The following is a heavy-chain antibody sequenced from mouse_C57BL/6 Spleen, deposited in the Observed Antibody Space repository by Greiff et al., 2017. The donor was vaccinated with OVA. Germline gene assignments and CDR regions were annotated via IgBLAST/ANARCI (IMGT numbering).Heavy chain of an antibody. CDR1: GFTFSSYA. CDR3: ARGGYDYGFDY. J-gene: IGHJ2*01. V-gene: IGHV5-4*01. CDR2: ISDGGSYT. Sequence: EVQLVESGGGLVKPGGSLKLSCAASGFTFSSYAMSWVRQTPEKRLEWVATISDGGSYTYYPDNVKGRFTISRDNAKNNLYLQMSHLKSEDTAMYYCARGGYDYGFDYWGQGTTLTVSS. D-gene: IGHD2-4*01.